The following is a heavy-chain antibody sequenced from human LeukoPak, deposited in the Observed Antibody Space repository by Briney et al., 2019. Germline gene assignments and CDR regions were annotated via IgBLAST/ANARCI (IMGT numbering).Heavy chain of an antibody. D-gene: IGHD6-19*01. J-gene: IGHJ5*02. CDR2: INPNSGGT. Sequence: GASVKVSCKASGYTFTGSYMHWVRQAPGQGLEWMGWINPNSGGTNYAQKFQGRVTMTRDTSISTAYMELSRLRSDGTAVYYCARPRIAVAVYNWFDPWGQGTLVTVSS. CDR3: ARPRIAVAVYNWFDP. V-gene: IGHV1-2*02. CDR1: GYTFTGSY.